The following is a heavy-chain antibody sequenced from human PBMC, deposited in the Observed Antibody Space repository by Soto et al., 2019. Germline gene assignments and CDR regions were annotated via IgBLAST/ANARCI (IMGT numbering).Heavy chain of an antibody. Sequence: QVQVVESGGGVVQPGRSLRLCCAGSGFPFSRYGMHWIRQAPGKGLEWVALISNDGNKKYYEDSVKGRFTISRDNSKNTLYLQMNSLRPEDTAVYYCAKGRHSSSLNVISYFYNGMDVWGQGTTVTVSS. V-gene: IGHV3-30*18. CDR2: ISNDGNKK. D-gene: IGHD6-13*01. CDR3: AKGRHSSSLNVISYFYNGMDV. J-gene: IGHJ6*02. CDR1: GFPFSRYG.